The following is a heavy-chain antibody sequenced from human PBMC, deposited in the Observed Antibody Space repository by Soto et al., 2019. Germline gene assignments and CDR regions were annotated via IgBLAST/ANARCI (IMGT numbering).Heavy chain of an antibody. CDR1: GGSISSDDYY. V-gene: IGHV4-30-4*01. CDR2: IYYSGST. CDR3: ARAELRYYDFWSGSGN. D-gene: IGHD3-3*01. J-gene: IGHJ4*02. Sequence: TLSLTCTVSGGSISSDDYYWSWIRQPPEKGLEWIGYIYYSGSTYYNPSLKSRVTISVDTSKNQFSLKLSSVTAADTAVYYCARAELRYYDFWSGSGNWGQGTLVTVSS.